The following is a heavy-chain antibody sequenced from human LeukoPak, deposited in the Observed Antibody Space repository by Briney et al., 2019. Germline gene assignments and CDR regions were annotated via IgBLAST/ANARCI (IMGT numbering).Heavy chain of an antibody. J-gene: IGHJ4*02. CDR3: ARGEGVYSVT. CDR1: GFNFNDFG. V-gene: IGHV3-21*01. D-gene: IGHD6-13*01. CDR2: ISSASSYI. Sequence: PGGSLRLSCAAAGFNFNDFGMNWVRQAPGKGLEWVSFISSASSYIYYADSVKGRFTISRDNAKNSLFLKMTTLRAEDTAMYYCARGEGVYSVTWGQGTLVTVSS.